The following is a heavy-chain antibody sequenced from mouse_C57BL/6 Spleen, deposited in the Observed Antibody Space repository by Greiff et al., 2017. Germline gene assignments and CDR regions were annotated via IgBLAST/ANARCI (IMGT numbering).Heavy chain of an antibody. V-gene: IGHV5-9*01. CDR3: ARHEGC. Sequence: EVMLVESGGGLVKPGGSLKLSCAASGFTFSSYTMSWVRQTPEKRLEWVATISGGGGNTYYPDSVKGRFTISRDNAKNTLYLQMSSVRSEDTALYYCARHEGCWGQGTSVTVSS. J-gene: IGHJ4*01. CDR2: ISGGGGNT. CDR1: GFTFSSYT.